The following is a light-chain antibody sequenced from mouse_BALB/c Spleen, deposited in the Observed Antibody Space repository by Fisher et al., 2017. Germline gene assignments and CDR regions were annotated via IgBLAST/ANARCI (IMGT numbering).Light chain of an antibody. CDR2: STS. V-gene: IGKV4-57-1*01. J-gene: IGKJ5*01. CDR1: SSVSSSY. Sequence: DIVMTQSPAIMSGSPGEKVTMTCSASSSVSSSYLHWYQQKSGASPKLWIYSTSNLASGVPARFSGSGSGTSYSLTISSMEAEDAATYYCQQWNYPLTFGAGTKLELK. CDR3: QQWNYPLT.